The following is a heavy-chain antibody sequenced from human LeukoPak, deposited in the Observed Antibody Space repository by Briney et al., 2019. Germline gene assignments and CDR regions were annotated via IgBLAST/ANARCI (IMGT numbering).Heavy chain of an antibody. Sequence: GGSLRLSCAASGFTFSSYAMSWVRQAPGKGLEWVGRVKSIRDGGTTDDTAPVKGRFTISRDDSKRTVYLQMNSLKTEDTAVYFCTARVVTTNEFWGQGTLVTVSS. J-gene: IGHJ4*02. D-gene: IGHD2-21*02. V-gene: IGHV3-15*01. CDR1: GFTFSSYA. CDR3: TARVVTTNEF. CDR2: VKSIRDGGTT.